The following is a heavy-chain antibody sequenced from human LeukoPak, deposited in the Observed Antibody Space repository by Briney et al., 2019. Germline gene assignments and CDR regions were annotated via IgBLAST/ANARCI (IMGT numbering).Heavy chain of an antibody. Sequence: PGGSLRLSCVASGFTFDNFAMSWVRQAPGKGLEWVSGISGNGVTKSYADPVRGRFIISRDNYKNTLYLQMNSLRAEDTAVYYCARDLTIPIWFGEFKSGDYWGQGTLVTVSS. V-gene: IGHV3-23*01. J-gene: IGHJ4*02. CDR1: GFTFDNFA. CDR2: ISGNGVTK. D-gene: IGHD3-10*01. CDR3: ARDLTIPIWFGEFKSGDY.